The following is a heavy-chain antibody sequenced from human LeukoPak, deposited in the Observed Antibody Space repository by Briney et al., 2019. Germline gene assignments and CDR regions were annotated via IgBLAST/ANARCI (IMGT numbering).Heavy chain of an antibody. D-gene: IGHD3-10*01. CDR2: IYYSGST. CDR1: GGSISSYY. V-gene: IGHV4-59*01. Sequence: PSETLSLTCTVSGGSISSYYWSWIRQPPGKGLEWIGYIYYSGSTNYNPSLKSRVTISVDTSKNQFSLKLSSVTAADTAVYYCASLKGGDYYGSGKGIWYFDLWGRGTLVTVSS. J-gene: IGHJ2*01. CDR3: ASLKGGDYYGSGKGIWYFDL.